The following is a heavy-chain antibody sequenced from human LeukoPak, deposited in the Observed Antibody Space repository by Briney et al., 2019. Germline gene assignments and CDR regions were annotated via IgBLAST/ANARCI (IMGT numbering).Heavy chain of an antibody. J-gene: IGHJ4*02. D-gene: IGHD6-13*01. CDR3: AYSGIAAAGSFDY. CDR2: IYYSGST. CDR1: GGSISSGDYY. V-gene: IGHV4-30-4*08. Sequence: SQTLSLTCTVSGGSISSGDYYWSWIRQPPGKGLEGIGYIYYSGSTYYNPALKSRVTISVDTSKNQFSLKLRSVTAADTAVYYCAYSGIAAAGSFDYWGQGTMVTVSS.